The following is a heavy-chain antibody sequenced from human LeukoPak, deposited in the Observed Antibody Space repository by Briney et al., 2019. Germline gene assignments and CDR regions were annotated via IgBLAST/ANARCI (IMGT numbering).Heavy chain of an antibody. CDR3: ARESFRYCSGGSCPFDY. D-gene: IGHD2-15*01. J-gene: IGHJ4*02. V-gene: IGHV1-69*05. CDR2: IIPIFGTA. Sequence: GASVKVSCKASGGTFSSYAISWVRRAPGQGLEWMGGIIPIFGTANYAQKFQGRVTITTDESTSTAYMELSSLRSEDTAVYYCARESFRYCSGGSCPFDYWGQGTLVTVSS. CDR1: GGTFSSYA.